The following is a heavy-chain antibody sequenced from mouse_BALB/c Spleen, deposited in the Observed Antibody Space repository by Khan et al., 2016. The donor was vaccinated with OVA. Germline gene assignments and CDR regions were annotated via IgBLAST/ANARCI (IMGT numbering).Heavy chain of an antibody. CDR1: GYSITSGYY. J-gene: IGHJ1*01. Sequence: EVQLQESGPGLVKPSQSLSLTCSVTGYSITSGYYWNWIRQFPGNKLEWMDYIRYDGSNNYNPSLKNRISITRDTSKNQFFLKLNSVTTEDTATYYCASDYYGTSWYFDVWGAGTTVTVSS. D-gene: IGHD1-1*01. CDR2: IRYDGSN. V-gene: IGHV3-6*02. CDR3: ASDYYGTSWYFDV.